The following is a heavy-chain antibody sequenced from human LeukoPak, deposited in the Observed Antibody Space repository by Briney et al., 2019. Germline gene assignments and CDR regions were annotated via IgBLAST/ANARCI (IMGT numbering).Heavy chain of an antibody. Sequence: SVKVSCKASGGTFSSYAISWVRQAPGQGLEWMGGIVPIFGTANYAQKFQGRVTITAVKSTSTAYMELSSLRSEDTAVYYCARDSVVGAYVVFDYWGQGTLVTVSS. CDR1: GGTFSSYA. V-gene: IGHV1-69*06. CDR2: IVPIFGTA. D-gene: IGHD1-26*01. J-gene: IGHJ4*02. CDR3: ARDSVVGAYVVFDY.